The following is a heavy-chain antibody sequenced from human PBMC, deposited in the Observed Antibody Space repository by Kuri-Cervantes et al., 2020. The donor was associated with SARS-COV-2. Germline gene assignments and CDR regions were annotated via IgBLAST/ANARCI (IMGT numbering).Heavy chain of an antibody. D-gene: IGHD2-15*01. CDR2: IIPIFGTA. V-gene: IGHV1-69*13. CDR3: ARDRVVPGDYYYYYGMDV. J-gene: IGHJ6*02. Sequence: SVKVSCKASGGTFSSYAISWVRQAPGQGLEWMGGIIPIFGTANYAQKFQGRVTITADESTSTAYMELSSLRSEDTAVYYCARDRVVPGDYYYYYGMDVWGQGTTVTVSS. CDR1: GGTFSSYA.